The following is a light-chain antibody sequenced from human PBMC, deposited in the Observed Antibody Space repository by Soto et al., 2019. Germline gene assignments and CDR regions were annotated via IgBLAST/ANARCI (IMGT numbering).Light chain of an antibody. CDR2: DVS. CDR3: CSYAGRSYV. J-gene: IGLJ1*01. Sequence: QSELTQPRSLSASPGQSVTISCTGTSSDVGGYNYVSWYQQHPGKAPKLMIYDVSKRPSGVPDRFSGSKSGNTASLTISGLRAEDEADYYCCSYAGRSYVFGTGTKVTVL. CDR1: SSDVGGYNY. V-gene: IGLV2-11*01.